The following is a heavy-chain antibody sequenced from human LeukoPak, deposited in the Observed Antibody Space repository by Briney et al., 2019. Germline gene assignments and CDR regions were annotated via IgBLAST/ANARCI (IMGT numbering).Heavy chain of an antibody. CDR1: GFTFSDYE. V-gene: IGHV3-48*03. D-gene: IGHD4-17*01. J-gene: IGHJ3*02. CDR2: ISSSGSL. CDR3: AINPDYGDYIDAFHI. Sequence: GGSLRLSRGGSGFTFSDYEMNWVRQTPGKGLERVSYISSSGSLYYADSVTGRFTISRDNAKNSLYLHMNSLRAEDTAVYYCAINPDYGDYIDAFHIWGQGTMVTVSS.